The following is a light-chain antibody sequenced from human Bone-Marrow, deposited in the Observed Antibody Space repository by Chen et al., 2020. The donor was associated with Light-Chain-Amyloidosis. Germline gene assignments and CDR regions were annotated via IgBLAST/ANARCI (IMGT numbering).Light chain of an antibody. J-gene: IGLJ3*02. CDR2: DDI. Sequence: SYVLTQPSSVSVAPGQTATIACGGNNIGSTSLHLYQHTPGQAPLLFVYDDIARPSGIPERLSGSNSGNTATLTISRVEAGDEADYYCQVWDRSSDRPVFGGGTKLTVL. CDR3: QVWDRSSDRPV. CDR1: NIGSTS. V-gene: IGLV3-21*02.